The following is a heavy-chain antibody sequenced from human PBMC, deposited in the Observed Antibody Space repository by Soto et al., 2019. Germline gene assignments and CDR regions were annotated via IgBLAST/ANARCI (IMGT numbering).Heavy chain of an antibody. CDR1: GDSLTSHSYY. D-gene: IGHD3-3*01. CDR3: ARKERKPAPFWN. CDR2: IYYTGNA. J-gene: IGHJ4*02. V-gene: IGHV4-61*01. Sequence: PSETLSLTCTVSGDSLTSHSYYWTWVRQPPGKGLEWIGNIYYTGNANYNPSLTGRVTLSVDTSRNQFSLTLNSVTAMDTAVYYCARKERKPAPFWNWGQGILVTVSS.